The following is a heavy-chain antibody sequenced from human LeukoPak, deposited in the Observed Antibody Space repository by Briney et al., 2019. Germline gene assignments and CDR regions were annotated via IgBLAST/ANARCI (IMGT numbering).Heavy chain of an antibody. D-gene: IGHD3-10*01. V-gene: IGHV4-59*08. CDR1: GGSITSYY. J-gene: IGHJ3*02. Sequence: PSETLSLTCTVSGGSITSYYWSWIRQPPRKGLEWIGYTYYSGSTKYNPSLESRVTVSLDTSKNQFSLKLRSVTAADTAVYYCARGDVDAFDIWGQGTMVTVSS. CDR3: ARGDVDAFDI. CDR2: TYYSGST.